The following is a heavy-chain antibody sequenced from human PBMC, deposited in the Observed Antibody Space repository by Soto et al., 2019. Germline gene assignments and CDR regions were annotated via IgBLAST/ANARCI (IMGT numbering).Heavy chain of an antibody. CDR1: GFTFSSYW. D-gene: IGHD2-15*01. CDR2: INSDGSST. CDR3: AAIVVVVAATGDFDY. V-gene: IGHV3-74*01. Sequence: GGSLRLSCAASGFTFSSYWMHWVRQAPGKGLVWVSRINSDGSSTSYADSVKGRFTISRDNAKNTLYLQMNSLRAEDTAVYYCAAIVVVVAATGDFDYWGQGTLVTVSS. J-gene: IGHJ4*02.